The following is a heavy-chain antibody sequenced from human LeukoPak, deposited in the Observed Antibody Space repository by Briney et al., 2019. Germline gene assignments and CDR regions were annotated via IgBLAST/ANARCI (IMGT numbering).Heavy chain of an antibody. CDR2: ISGSGGDT. CDR1: ELIFRYYA. V-gene: IGHV3-23*01. D-gene: IGHD5-24*01. J-gene: IGHJ4*02. CDR3: AKGAVGMATIIY. Sequence: PGASMILCCAAAELIFRYYAMSWVRKAPEKVLEWVAAISGSGGDTYYADSLKGRFTISRDNSKSTPYLQMSSLRAEDTAVYYCAKGAVGMATIIYWGQGTLVTVSS.